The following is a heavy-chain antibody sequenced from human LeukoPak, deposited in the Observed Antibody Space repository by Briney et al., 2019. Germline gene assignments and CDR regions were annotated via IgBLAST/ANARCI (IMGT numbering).Heavy chain of an antibody. J-gene: IGHJ2*01. CDR1: GYTFTSYG. CDR3: ARDTNLRYFDL. D-gene: IGHD2-8*01. CDR2: ISAYNGNT. Sequence: ASVKVSCKASGYTFTSYGISWVRQAPGQGLEWMGWISAYNGNTNYAQKLQGRVTMTTDTSTSTAYKELRSLRSDDTAVYYCARDTNLRYFDLWGRGTLVTVSS. V-gene: IGHV1-18*01.